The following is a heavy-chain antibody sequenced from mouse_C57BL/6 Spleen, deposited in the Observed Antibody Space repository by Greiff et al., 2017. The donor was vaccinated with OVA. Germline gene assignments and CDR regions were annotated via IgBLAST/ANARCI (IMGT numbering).Heavy chain of an antibody. D-gene: IGHD1-1*01. V-gene: IGHV1-18*01. CDR2: INPNNGGT. J-gene: IGHJ2*01. CDR3: ARGPSHYYGSRGFFDY. Sequence: VQLQQSGPELVKPGASVKIPCKASGYTFTDYNMDWVKQSHGKSLEWIGDINPNNGGTIYNQKFKGKATLTVDKSSSTAYMGLRSLTSEDTAVYYCARGPSHYYGSRGFFDYWGQGTTLTVSS. CDR1: GYTFTDYN.